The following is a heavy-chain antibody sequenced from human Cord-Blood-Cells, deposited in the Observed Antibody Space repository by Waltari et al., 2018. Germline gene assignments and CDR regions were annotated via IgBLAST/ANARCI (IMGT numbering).Heavy chain of an antibody. D-gene: IGHD6-6*01. V-gene: IGHV4-39*01. CDR2: LYYSGST. J-gene: IGHJ4*02. Sequence: LQLQESGAGLVRPSETLYLTCAVSGRSIGSSTYHWGWIRQPPGKGLEWIGSLYYSGSTYYNPSLKSRVTISVDTSKNQFSLKLSSVTAADTAVYYCARLLYSSSVDYWGQGTLVTVSS. CDR3: ARLLYSSSVDY. CDR1: GRSIGSSTYH.